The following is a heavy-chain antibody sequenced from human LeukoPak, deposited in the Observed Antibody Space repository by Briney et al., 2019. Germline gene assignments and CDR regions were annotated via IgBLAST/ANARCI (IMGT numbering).Heavy chain of an antibody. V-gene: IGHV3-23*01. CDR2: ISGSGVGT. CDR1: GFTFSSYA. Sequence: GGSLRLSCAASGFTFSSYAMSWVRQAPGEGLEWVSAISGSGVGTYYADSVKGRFTISRDNSRNTLYLQMNSLRGEDTAIYFCAKDQSPHCSGDRCYAVDCWGQGTLVTVSS. CDR3: AKDQSPHCSGDRCYAVDC. D-gene: IGHD2-15*01. J-gene: IGHJ4*02.